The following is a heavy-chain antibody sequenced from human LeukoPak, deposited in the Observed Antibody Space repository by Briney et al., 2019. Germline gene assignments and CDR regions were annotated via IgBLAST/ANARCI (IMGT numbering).Heavy chain of an antibody. J-gene: IGHJ3*02. Sequence: ASVKVSCKASGYTFTSYGISWVRQAPGQGLEWMGWISGSNGNTNYAQKLQGRVTMTTDTSTSTAYMELRSLRSDDTAVYYCARAFKIYYDSSGYYLGDAFDIWGQGTMVTVSS. D-gene: IGHD3-22*01. CDR1: GYTFTSYG. CDR3: ARAFKIYYDSSGYYLGDAFDI. V-gene: IGHV1-18*01. CDR2: ISGSNGNT.